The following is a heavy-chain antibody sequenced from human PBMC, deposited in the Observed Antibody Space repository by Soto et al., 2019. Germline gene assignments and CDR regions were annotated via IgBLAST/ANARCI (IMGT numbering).Heavy chain of an antibody. V-gene: IGHV4-30-2*01. CDR3: ARVNGYYYGSGYYYYGMDV. CDR1: GGSISSGGYS. D-gene: IGHD3-10*01. CDR2: IYHSGST. Sequence: QLQLQESGSGLVQPSQTLSLTCAVSGGSISSGGYSWSWIRQPPGKGLEWIGYIYHSGSTYYNPSLKSRVTISVDRSKNQFSLKLSSVTAADTAVYYCARVNGYYYGSGYYYYGMDVWGQGTTVTVSS. J-gene: IGHJ6*02.